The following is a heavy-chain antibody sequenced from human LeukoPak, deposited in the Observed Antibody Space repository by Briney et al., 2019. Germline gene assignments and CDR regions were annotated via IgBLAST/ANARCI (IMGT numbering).Heavy chain of an antibody. D-gene: IGHD2-15*01. Sequence: PGGSLRLSCAASGFPFSDYVMHWVRQAPGKGLEWVSVIRYDGNNKYYADSVKGRFTISRDNSKNTLYLQMNSLESDDTAVYYCARDGIYCSGSSCYPVEIDYWGQGTLVTVSS. V-gene: IGHV3-30*02. J-gene: IGHJ4*02. CDR1: GFPFSDYV. CDR3: ARDGIYCSGSSCYPVEIDY. CDR2: IRYDGNNK.